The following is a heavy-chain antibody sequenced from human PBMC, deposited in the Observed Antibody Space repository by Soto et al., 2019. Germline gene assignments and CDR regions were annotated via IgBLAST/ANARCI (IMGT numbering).Heavy chain of an antibody. D-gene: IGHD4-4*01. CDR2: IYPGDSDT. J-gene: IGHJ5*02. Sequence: GESLKISCQGSGYAFSSYWIAWVRQMPGKGLEWMGIIYPGDSDTRYSPSFQGQVTISVDKSITTAYLQWSSLKASDTAVYYCARDVIAPPNYFDPWGQGTLVTVSS. CDR1: GYAFSSYW. CDR3: ARDVIAPPNYFDP. V-gene: IGHV5-51*01.